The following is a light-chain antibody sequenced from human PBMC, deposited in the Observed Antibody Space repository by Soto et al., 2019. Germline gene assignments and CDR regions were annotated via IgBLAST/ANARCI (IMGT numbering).Light chain of an antibody. CDR2: DDN. CDR3: GTCDSSRSVVV. Sequence: QSVLTQPPSVSAAPGQNVTISCSGSTSNIGNNYVSWYQQLPGTAPKLLIFDDNKRPSGIPDRFSGSKSGTSATLGITGLQTGDEADYYCGTCDSSRSVVVFGGGTKLTVL. CDR1: TSNIGNNY. V-gene: IGLV1-51*01. J-gene: IGLJ2*01.